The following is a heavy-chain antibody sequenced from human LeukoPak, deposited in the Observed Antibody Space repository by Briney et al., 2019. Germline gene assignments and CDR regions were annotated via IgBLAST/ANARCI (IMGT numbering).Heavy chain of an antibody. CDR2: ISGSGGST. CDR3: AKDLDSNYGSYFDY. V-gene: IGHV3-23*01. CDR1: GFTFSSYA. D-gene: IGHD3-10*01. J-gene: IGHJ4*02. Sequence: GGSLRLSCAASGFTFSSYAMSWVRQAPGKGLEWVSGISGSGGSTYYADSVKGRFTISRDNSKNTLYLQMNSLRAEDTAVYYCAKDLDSNYGSYFDYWGQGTLVTVSS.